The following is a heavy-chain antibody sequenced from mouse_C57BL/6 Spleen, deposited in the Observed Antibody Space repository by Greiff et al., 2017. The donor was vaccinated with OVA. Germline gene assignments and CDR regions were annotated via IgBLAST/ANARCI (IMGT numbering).Heavy chain of an antibody. Sequence: EVQLQQSGPELVKPGASVKISCKASGYSFTDYNMNWVKQSNGKSLEWIGVINPNYGTTSYNQKFKGKATLTVDPSASTAYMPLNSLTSEDSAVYYFARSCSGSSYYFDYWGQGTTLTVSS. CDR1: GYSFTDYN. CDR2: INPNYGTT. J-gene: IGHJ2*01. D-gene: IGHD1-1*01. CDR3: ARSCSGSSYYFDY. V-gene: IGHV1-39*01.